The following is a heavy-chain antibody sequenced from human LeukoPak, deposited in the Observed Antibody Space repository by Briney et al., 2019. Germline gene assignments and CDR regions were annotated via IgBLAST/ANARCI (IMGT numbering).Heavy chain of an antibody. CDR3: ARDKAHSYGRYFDP. V-gene: IGHV4-59*01. CDR2: ISNGRT. J-gene: IGHJ5*02. Sequence: SETLSLTCSVSGGSIGTYYWNWIRQTPGKGLEWIGHISNGRTDYNPSLKSRVTISVDTSKNQFSLKLTSVTAADTAVYYCARDKAHSYGRYFDPWGQGALVIVSS. CDR1: GGSIGTYY. D-gene: IGHD5-18*01.